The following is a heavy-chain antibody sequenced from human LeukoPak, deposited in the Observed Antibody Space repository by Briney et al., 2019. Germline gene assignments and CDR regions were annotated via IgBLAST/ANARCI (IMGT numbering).Heavy chain of an antibody. CDR2: ISWNSGTI. D-gene: IGHD6-19*01. Sequence: PGGSLRLSCAASGFTFDDYAMHWVRRVPGKGLEWVSGISWNSGTIGYADSVKGRFTISRDNAKNSLYLQMNSLRAEDTALYYCAKDNRGSGSTNFDYWGQGTLVTVSS. CDR3: AKDNRGSGSTNFDY. CDR1: GFTFDDYA. V-gene: IGHV3-9*01. J-gene: IGHJ4*02.